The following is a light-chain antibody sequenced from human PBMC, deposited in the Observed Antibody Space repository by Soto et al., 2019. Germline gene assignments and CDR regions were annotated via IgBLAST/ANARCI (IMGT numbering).Light chain of an antibody. J-gene: IGKJ3*01. Sequence: EIVLTQSPGTLSLSPGERATLSCRASQSISSSYLAWYQQKPGQAPRLLIYGASSRATGIPERFSGSGSGTDFSLTISRLEPEDFAVYYCQQYLSSPSFGPGTKVDIK. CDR3: QQYLSSPS. CDR1: QSISSSY. CDR2: GAS. V-gene: IGKV3-20*01.